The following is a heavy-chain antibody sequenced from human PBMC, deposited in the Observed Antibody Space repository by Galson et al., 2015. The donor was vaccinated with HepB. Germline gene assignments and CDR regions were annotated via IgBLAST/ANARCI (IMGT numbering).Heavy chain of an antibody. Sequence: SVKVSCKASGYTFTSYDINWVRQATGQGLEWMGWMNPNSGNTGYAQKFQGRVTMTRNTSISTAYMELSSLRSEDTAVYYCARGRYSSSWYCLRYYYYYYMDVWGKGTTVTVSS. J-gene: IGHJ6*03. CDR2: MNPNSGNT. CDR3: ARGRYSSSWYCLRYYYYYYMDV. D-gene: IGHD6-13*01. V-gene: IGHV1-8*01. CDR1: GYTFTSYD.